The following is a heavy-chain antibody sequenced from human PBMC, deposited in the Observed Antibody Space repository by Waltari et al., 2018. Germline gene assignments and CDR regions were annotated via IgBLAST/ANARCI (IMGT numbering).Heavy chain of an antibody. CDR2: LYYRGSP. J-gene: IGHJ4*02. Sequence: QVQLQESGPGLVKPSQTLSLTCTVSGGSISSVDYYWSWIRQPPGKGLEGIEYLYYRGSPYSNPYLQSRVTISVDRSKNQVSLKPSSVTAADTAVYYCARERLDSSSWYGQFDYWGQGTLVTVSS. V-gene: IGHV4-30-4*08. CDR3: ARERLDSSSWYGQFDY. D-gene: IGHD6-13*01. CDR1: GGSISSVDYY.